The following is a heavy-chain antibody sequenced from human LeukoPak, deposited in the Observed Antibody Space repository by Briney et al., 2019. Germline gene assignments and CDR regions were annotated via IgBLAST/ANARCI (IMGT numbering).Heavy chain of an antibody. Sequence: SETLSLTCTVSGGSISSYYWNWIRQPPAKGLEWTGYIYYSGSTNYNPSLKSRVTISVDTSKNQFSLKLSSVTAADTAVYYCARLMSRASVTDYDSSGYYPYFDYWGQGTLVTVSS. V-gene: IGHV4-59*08. CDR2: IYYSGST. J-gene: IGHJ4*02. D-gene: IGHD3-22*01. CDR1: GGSISSYY. CDR3: ARLMSRASVTDYDSSGYYPYFDY.